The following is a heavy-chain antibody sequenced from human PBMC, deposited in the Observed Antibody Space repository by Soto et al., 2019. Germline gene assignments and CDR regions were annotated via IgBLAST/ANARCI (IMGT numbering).Heavy chain of an antibody. V-gene: IGHV1-3*01. CDR2: INAANGNT. Sequence: GASVKVSFKASGYTSTSNAIHWLREAPGQRLEWMGWINAANGNTKYSQKFQGRVTITRDTSASTASMELSSLRSEDTAVYYCARSGSYYGMDVWGQGTTVTVS. CDR1: GYTSTSNA. J-gene: IGHJ6*02. CDR3: ARSGSYYGMDV. D-gene: IGHD1-26*01.